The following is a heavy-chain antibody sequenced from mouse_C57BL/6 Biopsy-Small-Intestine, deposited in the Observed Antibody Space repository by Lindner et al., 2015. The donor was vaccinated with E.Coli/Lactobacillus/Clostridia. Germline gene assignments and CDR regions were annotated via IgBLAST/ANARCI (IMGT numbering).Heavy chain of an antibody. Sequence: VQLQESGPELVKPGAFSEDVLQASGFSFTGYYMHWVKQSHGNILDWIGFIYPSNGVSSYNQKFKGKATLTVDKSSSTAYMELRSLTSEDSAVYYCARSEGSSGFFDYWGQGTTLTVSS. D-gene: IGHD3-2*02. J-gene: IGHJ2*01. CDR1: GFSFTGYY. V-gene: IGHV1-31*01. CDR2: IYPSNGVS. CDR3: ARSEGSSGFFDY.